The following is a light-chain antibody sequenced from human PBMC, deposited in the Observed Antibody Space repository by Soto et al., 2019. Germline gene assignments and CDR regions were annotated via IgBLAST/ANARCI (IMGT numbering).Light chain of an antibody. Sequence: DIVMTQSPLSLPVTPGEPASISCRSSQSLLHSNGYNYLDWYLQKPGQSPQLLIYLRSNRASGVPDRFSGSGSGTDFTLKISRVEAEDVGVYYCMQALQTHTFGQGTRLEMK. CDR1: QSLLHSNGYNY. CDR3: MQALQTHT. J-gene: IGKJ5*01. V-gene: IGKV2-28*01. CDR2: LRS.